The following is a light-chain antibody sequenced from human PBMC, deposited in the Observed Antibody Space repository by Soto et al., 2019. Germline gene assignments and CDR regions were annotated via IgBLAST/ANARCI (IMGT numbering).Light chain of an antibody. CDR3: QRYNNWPLT. J-gene: IGKJ4*01. CDR1: QGVGRT. CDR2: GAS. V-gene: IGKV3-15*01. Sequence: EIVMTQSPATLSVSPGETVTLSCWASQGVGRTLAWYQQKPGQTPRLLIYGASTRATGIPARFSGSGSGTEFTLTINSLQSEDSAVDYCQRYNNWPLTFGGGTKVEIK.